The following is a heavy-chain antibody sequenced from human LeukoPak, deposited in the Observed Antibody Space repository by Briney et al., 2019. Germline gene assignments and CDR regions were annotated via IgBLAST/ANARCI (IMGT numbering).Heavy chain of an antibody. D-gene: IGHD6-19*01. CDR1: GDSMSSGIYY. CDR2: IFHSGST. CDR3: ARGGQHSSGWWNI. J-gene: IGHJ4*02. V-gene: IGHV4-30-2*01. Sequence: KPSETLSLTCNVSGDSMSSGIYYWSWIRQPRGKGLEWIGYIFHSGSTNYNPSLKSRVAMSLDMSKNRFSVTLTSVTAADTAVYYCARGGQHSSGWWNIWGQGTLVTVSS.